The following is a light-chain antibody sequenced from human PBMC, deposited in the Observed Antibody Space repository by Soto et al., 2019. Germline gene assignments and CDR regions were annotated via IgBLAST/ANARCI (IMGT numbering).Light chain of an antibody. J-gene: IGKJ4*01. CDR3: HQYDNYST. CDR2: KAS. V-gene: IGKV1-5*03. Sequence: DIQMTQSPSTLSASVGDRVTITCRASQSVGTWLAWYQLKPGKAPNVLIYKASSLQSEVPSRFSGSGSGTEFPLTISSLQPDDFATYFCHQYDNYSTFGGGTRVEIK. CDR1: QSVGTW.